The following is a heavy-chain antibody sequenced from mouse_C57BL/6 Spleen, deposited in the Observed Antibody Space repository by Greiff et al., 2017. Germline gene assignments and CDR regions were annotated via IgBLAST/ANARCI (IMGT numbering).Heavy chain of an antibody. CDR3: AREGAAMEY. CDR1: GYAFSSSW. J-gene: IGHJ4*01. CDR2: IYPGDGDT. Sequence: VQLQQSGPELVKPGASVKISCKASGYAFSSSWMHWVKQRPGKGLEWIGRIYPGDGDTNYNGKFKGKATLTADKSSSTAYMQLSSLTSEDSAVYFCAREGAAMEYWGKGTSVTVAS. V-gene: IGHV1-82*01.